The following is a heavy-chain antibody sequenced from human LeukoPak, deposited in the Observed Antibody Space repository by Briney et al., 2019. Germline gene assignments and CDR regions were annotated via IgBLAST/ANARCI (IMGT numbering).Heavy chain of an antibody. CDR1: GRSFSGYY. CDR3: ARGHLKYYYDSSGYYALRSEYFQH. Sequence: PSETLSLTCAVYGRSFSGYYWTWIRQPPGKGLEWIGEINHSGSTNYNPSLKSRVTISVDTSKNQFSLKLSSVTAADTAVYYCARGHLKYYYDSSGYYALRSEYFQHWGQGTLVTVSS. J-gene: IGHJ1*01. CDR2: INHSGST. D-gene: IGHD3-22*01. V-gene: IGHV4-34*01.